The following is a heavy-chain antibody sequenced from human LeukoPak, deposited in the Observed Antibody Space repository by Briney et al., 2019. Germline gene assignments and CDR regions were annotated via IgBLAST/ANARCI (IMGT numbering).Heavy chain of an antibody. D-gene: IGHD1-26*01. V-gene: IGHV3-48*04. CDR1: GFTFCSYS. CDR2: ISSSSSTI. Sequence: PGGSLRLSCAASGFTFCSYSMNWVRQAPGKGLEWVSFISSSSSTIYYADSVRGRFTISRDNAKNSLYLQMNSLRAEDTAVYYCARDRGGSYSAIDYWGQGTLVTVSS. CDR3: ARDRGGSYSAIDY. J-gene: IGHJ4*02.